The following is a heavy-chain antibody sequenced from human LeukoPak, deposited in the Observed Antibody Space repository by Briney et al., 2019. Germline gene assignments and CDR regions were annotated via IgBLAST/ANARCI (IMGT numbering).Heavy chain of an antibody. V-gene: IGHV4-38-2*02. J-gene: IGHJ4*02. Sequence: SETLSLTCTVSGYSISSGYFWGWIRQPPGKGLEWIGSFYHSGITYYNPSLKSRVTISVDTSKNQFSLKLSSVTAADTAVYYCARCRASYSGSYYWIDYFDYWGQGTLVTVSS. CDR1: GYSISSGYF. CDR2: FYHSGIT. CDR3: ARCRASYSGSYYWIDYFDY. D-gene: IGHD1-26*01.